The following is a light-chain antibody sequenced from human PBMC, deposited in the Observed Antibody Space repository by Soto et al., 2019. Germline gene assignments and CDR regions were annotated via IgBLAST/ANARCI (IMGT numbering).Light chain of an antibody. CDR3: QQATSFPHT. V-gene: IGKV1-12*01. Sequence: DIQMTQSPSSVSASVGDRVTITCRASQGVRSWLAWYQQKPGKAPQLLIYAASSLQSGVPPRFSGTGSGTDFTLTISSLQPEDFATYYCQQATSFPHTFGQGTKLEIK. CDR2: AAS. J-gene: IGKJ2*01. CDR1: QGVRSW.